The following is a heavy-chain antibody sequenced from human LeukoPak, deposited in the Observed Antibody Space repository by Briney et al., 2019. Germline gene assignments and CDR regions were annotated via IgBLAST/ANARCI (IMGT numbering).Heavy chain of an antibody. CDR2: ISSNGGST. CDR3: ASGAGTPYGMDV. CDR1: GFTFNNYA. V-gene: IGHV3-64*04. J-gene: IGHJ6*02. D-gene: IGHD2-15*01. Sequence: GGSLRLSCSASGFTFNNYAMHWVRQAPGKGLEYVSVISSNGGSTYYADSVKGRFTISRDNAKNSLYLQMNSLRAEDTAVYYCASGAGTPYGMDVWGQGTTVTVSS.